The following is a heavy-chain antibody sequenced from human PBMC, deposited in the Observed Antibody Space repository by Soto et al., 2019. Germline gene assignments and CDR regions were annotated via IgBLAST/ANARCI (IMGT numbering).Heavy chain of an antibody. D-gene: IGHD3-9*01. CDR1: GDSVSSNSAA. Sequence: SQTLSLTCAISGDSVSSNSAAWNWIRQSPSRGLEWLGRTYYRSKWYNDYAVSVKSRITINPDTSKNQFSLQLNSVTPEDTAVYYCASEDYDILTGPFAFDIWGQGTMVTVSS. V-gene: IGHV6-1*01. J-gene: IGHJ3*02. CDR3: ASEDYDILTGPFAFDI. CDR2: TYYRSKWYN.